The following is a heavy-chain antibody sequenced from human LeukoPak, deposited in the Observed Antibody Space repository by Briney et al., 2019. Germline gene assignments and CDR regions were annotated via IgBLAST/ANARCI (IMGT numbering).Heavy chain of an antibody. CDR2: IYYSGST. J-gene: IGHJ6*03. CDR1: GGSISSYY. CDR3: ARQSGVAAVYYYYMDV. Sequence: SETLSLTCTVSGGSISSYYWSWIRQPPGKGLEWIGYIYYSGSTNYNPSLKSRVTISVDTSKNQFSLKLSSVTAADTAVYYCARQSGVAAVYYYYMDVWGKGTTVTVSS. V-gene: IGHV4-59*08. D-gene: IGHD6-13*01.